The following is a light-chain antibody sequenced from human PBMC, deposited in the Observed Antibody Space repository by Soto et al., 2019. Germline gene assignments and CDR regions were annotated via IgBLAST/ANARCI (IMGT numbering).Light chain of an antibody. Sequence: DIQMTQSPSSLSASVGDRVTITCRASQSISNYLNWYQQKPGKAPKLLIYAASSLQSGVPSRFSGSGSGTDFTLTISSLQPEDVAIYYCQPSYSAPPTFGQGNKLEIK. CDR2: AAS. CDR1: QSISNY. V-gene: IGKV1-39*01. CDR3: QPSYSAPPT. J-gene: IGKJ2*01.